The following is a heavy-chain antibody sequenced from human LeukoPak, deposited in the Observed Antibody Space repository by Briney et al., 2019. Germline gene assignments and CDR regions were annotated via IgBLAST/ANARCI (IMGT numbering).Heavy chain of an antibody. CDR2: ISGSGGST. D-gene: IGHD6-19*01. CDR3: AKGFFSIAGAAFYYYGMDV. CDR1: GFTFSSYA. V-gene: IGHV3-23*01. J-gene: IGHJ6*02. Sequence: GGSLRLSCAASGFTFSSYAMSWVRQAPGKGLEWVSAISGSGGSTYYADSVKGRFTISRDNSKNTLYLQMNSLRAEDTALYYCAKGFFSIAGAAFYYYGMDVWGQGTTVTVSS.